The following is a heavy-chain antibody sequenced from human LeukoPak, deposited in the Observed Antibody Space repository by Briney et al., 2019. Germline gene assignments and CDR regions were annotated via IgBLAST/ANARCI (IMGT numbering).Heavy chain of an antibody. CDR3: AGGGSYHTNWFDP. CDR2: IYPGDSDT. V-gene: IGHV5-51*01. D-gene: IGHD1-26*01. Sequence: GESLKISCKGSGYSFSNYWIGWVRQMPGKGLEWMGIIYPGDSDTRYSPSFQGQVSISADKSISTAYLQWSSLKASDTAMYYCAGGGSYHTNWFDPWGQGTLVTVSS. J-gene: IGHJ5*02. CDR1: GYSFSNYW.